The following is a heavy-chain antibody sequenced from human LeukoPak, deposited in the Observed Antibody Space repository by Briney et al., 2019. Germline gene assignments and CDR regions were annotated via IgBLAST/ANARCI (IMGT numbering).Heavy chain of an antibody. J-gene: IGHJ4*02. CDR3: ATGAEMDQGVIINGHLDY. CDR1: GFTFSTYW. D-gene: IGHD3-10*01. V-gene: IGHV3-7*01. Sequence: PGGSLRLSCAASGFTFSTYWMNWVRQAPGKGLEWVANINQYGNEKYYVDSVKGRFTISRDNDKNSLYLEMNSLRAEDTAVYYCATGAEMDQGVIINGHLDYWGQGTLVTASS. CDR2: INQYGNEK.